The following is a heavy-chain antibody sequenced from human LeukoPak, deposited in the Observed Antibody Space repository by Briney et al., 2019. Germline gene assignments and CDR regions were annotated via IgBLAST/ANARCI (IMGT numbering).Heavy chain of an antibody. CDR1: GGSISGTNW. Sequence: SGTLSLTCGVSGGSISGTNWWSWVGQPPGQGLEWIGEISLAGQTNYNPSLNGRVTMSLDKSSNQLSLHLTSVTAADTATYFCSRESGPFCPFGYWGQGALVIVSS. CDR3: SRESGPFCPFGY. D-gene: IGHD1-26*01. V-gene: IGHV4-4*02. J-gene: IGHJ4*02. CDR2: ISLAGQT.